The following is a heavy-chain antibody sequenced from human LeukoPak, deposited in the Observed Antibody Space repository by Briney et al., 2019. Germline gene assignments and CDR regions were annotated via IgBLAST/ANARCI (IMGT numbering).Heavy chain of an antibody. CDR2: KGNSAGDT. J-gene: IGHJ4*02. CDR3: AKRGGESGGWGFFDY. D-gene: IGHD6-19*01. CDR1: GFTFSSYG. V-gene: IGHV3-23*01. Sequence: GGSLRLSCAAAGFTFSSYGMCWVRRPPGKGLEWVSCKGNSAGDTFYAESVRGRFTISRDNSRNTLFLEMNSLRVEDTAIYYCAKRGGESGGWGFFDYWGPGALVTVSS.